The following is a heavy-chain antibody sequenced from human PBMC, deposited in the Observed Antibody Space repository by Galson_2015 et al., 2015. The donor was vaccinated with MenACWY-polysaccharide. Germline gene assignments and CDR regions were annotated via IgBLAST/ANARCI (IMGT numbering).Heavy chain of an antibody. V-gene: IGHV1-3*04. CDR3: ARGPMGLLDRSPGTYLDF. CDR1: GYTFVTYT. D-gene: IGHD3/OR15-3a*01. CDR2: INTGNGIT. Sequence: QSGAEVKKPGASVKVSCKASGYTFVTYTIHWVRQAPGQSLEFMAWINTGNGITIPSPKFEDRIGITRDTSAKTAYMELSSLTSEDTAVYYCARGPMGLLDRSPGTYLDFWGQGTLVSVSS. J-gene: IGHJ4*02.